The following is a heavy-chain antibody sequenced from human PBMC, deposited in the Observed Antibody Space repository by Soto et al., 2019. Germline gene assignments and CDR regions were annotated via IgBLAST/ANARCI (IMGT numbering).Heavy chain of an antibody. Sequence: SETLSLTCTVSGGSISSYYWSWIRQPAGKGMEWIGRIHTTDGTNYNPSLKSRVTMPIDTSNNQFSLKLSSLTAADTAVYYCARALSSAAGLYFDFWGQGTLVTVSS. V-gene: IGHV4-4*07. CDR2: IHTTDGT. J-gene: IGHJ4*02. D-gene: IGHD6-13*01. CDR1: GGSISSYY. CDR3: ARALSSAAGLYFDF.